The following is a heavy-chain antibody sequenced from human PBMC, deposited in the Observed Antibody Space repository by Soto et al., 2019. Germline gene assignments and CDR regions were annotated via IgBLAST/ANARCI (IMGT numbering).Heavy chain of an antibody. CDR1: RYSLASYY. Sequence: GAPVKPTWKARRYSLASYYMHWVRQSPRQGLEWMGIINPSGGSTSYAQKFQGRVTMTRDTSTSTVYMELSSLRSEDTAVYYCARWILVQPHPGGSVWFDTWGQGTLVNVS. CDR3: ARWILVQPHPGGSVWFDT. V-gene: IGHV1-46*01. D-gene: IGHD2-2*03. CDR2: INPSGGST. J-gene: IGHJ5*02.